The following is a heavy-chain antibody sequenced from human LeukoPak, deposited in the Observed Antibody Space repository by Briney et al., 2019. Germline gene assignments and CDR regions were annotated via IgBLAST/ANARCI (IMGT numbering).Heavy chain of an antibody. CDR2: ISSSGSTI. Sequence: PGGSLRLSCAASGFTFSDYYMSWIRQAPGKGLEWVSYISSSGSTIYYADSVKGRFTISRDNAKNSLYLQMNSLRAEDTAVYYCARDSYSSSWYSPDYWGQETLVTVSS. CDR1: GFTFSDYY. CDR3: ARDSYSSSWYSPDY. V-gene: IGHV3-11*01. J-gene: IGHJ4*02. D-gene: IGHD6-13*01.